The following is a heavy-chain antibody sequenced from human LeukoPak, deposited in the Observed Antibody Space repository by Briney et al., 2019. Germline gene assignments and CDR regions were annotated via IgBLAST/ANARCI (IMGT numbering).Heavy chain of an antibody. CDR3: AKTRGYSYGGIFDY. J-gene: IGHJ4*02. Sequence: GGSLRPSCAASGFTFSRSSMNWVRQAPGKGLEWVSSISSGSSYIYYADSVKGRFTISRDNAKNSLYLQMNSLRAEDTALYYCAKTRGYSYGGIFDYWGQGTLVTVSS. D-gene: IGHD5-18*01. CDR2: ISSGSSYI. CDR1: GFTFSRSS. V-gene: IGHV3-21*04.